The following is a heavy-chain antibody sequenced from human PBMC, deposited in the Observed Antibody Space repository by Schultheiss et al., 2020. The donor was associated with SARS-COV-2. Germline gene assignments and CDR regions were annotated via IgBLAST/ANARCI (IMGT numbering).Heavy chain of an antibody. V-gene: IGHV3-48*04. J-gene: IGHJ6*02. Sequence: GGSLRLSCAASGFTFSSYSMNWVRQAPGKGLEWVSSISSSSSTIYYADSVKGRFTISRDNAKNSLYLQMNSLRAEDTAVYYCARATSFWGAHQVYYYYYGMDVWGQGTTVTVSS. D-gene: IGHD3-16*01. CDR2: ISSSSSTI. CDR3: ARATSFWGAHQVYYYYYGMDV. CDR1: GFTFSSYS.